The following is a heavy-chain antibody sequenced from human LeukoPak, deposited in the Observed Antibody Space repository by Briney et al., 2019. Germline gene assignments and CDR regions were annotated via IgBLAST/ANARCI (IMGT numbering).Heavy chain of an antibody. V-gene: IGHV3-23*01. CDR1: GFNVGRNY. CDR2: ISGRDSTT. J-gene: IGHJ5*02. D-gene: IGHD1-26*01. Sequence: GGSLRLSCAASGFNVGRNYMSWVRQAPGKGLEWVSGISGRDSTTYYADSVKGRFTISRENSKNTLYLQMNSLRAEDTAVYYCATSGGSYWSWGQGTLVTVSS. CDR3: ATSGGSYWS.